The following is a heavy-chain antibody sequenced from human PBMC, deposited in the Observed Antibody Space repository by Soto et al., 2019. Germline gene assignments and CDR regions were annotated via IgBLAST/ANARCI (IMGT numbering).Heavy chain of an antibody. CDR1: GYSFTSYW. D-gene: IGHD3-9*01. J-gene: IGHJ6*02. CDR2: IDPSDSYT. V-gene: IGHV5-10-1*01. Sequence: GESLKISCKGSGYSFTSYWISWVRQMPGKGLEWMGRIDPSDSYTNYSPSFQGHVTISADKSISTAYLQWSSLKASDTAMYYCARHGPYYDILTGTLGGMDVWGQGTTVTVSS. CDR3: ARHGPYYDILTGTLGGMDV.